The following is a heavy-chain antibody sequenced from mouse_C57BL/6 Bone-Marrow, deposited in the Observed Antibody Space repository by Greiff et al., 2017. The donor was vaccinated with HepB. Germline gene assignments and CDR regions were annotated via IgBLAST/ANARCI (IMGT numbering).Heavy chain of an antibody. D-gene: IGHD2-1*01. Sequence: VKLMESGAELVRPGTSVKVSCKASGYAFTNYLIEWVKQRPGQGLEWIGVINPGSGGTNYNEKFKGKATLTADKSSSTAYMQLSSLTSEDSAVYFCARSDYGNYFYAMDYWGQGTSVTVSS. CDR3: ARSDYGNYFYAMDY. CDR2: INPGSGGT. J-gene: IGHJ4*01. CDR1: GYAFTNYL. V-gene: IGHV1-54*01.